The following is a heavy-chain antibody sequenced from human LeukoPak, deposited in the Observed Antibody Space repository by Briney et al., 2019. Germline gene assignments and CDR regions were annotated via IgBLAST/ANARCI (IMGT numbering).Heavy chain of an antibody. D-gene: IGHD5-18*01. J-gene: IGHJ4*02. CDR3: ARDVDTAMPTY. CDR2: ISYDGSNK. CDR1: GFTFSSYA. Sequence: PGGSLRLSCAASGFTFSSYAMHWVRQAPGKGLEWVAVISYDGSNKYYADSVKGRFTISRDNSKNTLYLQMNSLRAEDTAVYYCARDVDTAMPTYWGQGTLVTVSS. V-gene: IGHV3-30-3*01.